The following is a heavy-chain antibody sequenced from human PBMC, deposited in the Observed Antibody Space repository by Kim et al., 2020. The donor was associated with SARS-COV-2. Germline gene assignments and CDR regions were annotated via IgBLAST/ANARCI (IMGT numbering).Heavy chain of an antibody. J-gene: IGHJ3*02. Sequence: YGPTFQSQVTLPADTSISTAYLQWSSLEASDTAMYYCARHRTAARPFDIWGQGTMVTVSS. V-gene: IGHV5-51*01. CDR3: ARHRTAARPFDI. D-gene: IGHD6-6*01.